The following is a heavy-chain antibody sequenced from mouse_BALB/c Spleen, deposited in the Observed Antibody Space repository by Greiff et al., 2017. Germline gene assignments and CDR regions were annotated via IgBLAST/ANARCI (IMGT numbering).Heavy chain of an antibody. J-gene: IGHJ3*01. Sequence: QVQLQQSGPGLVQPSQSLSITCTVSGFSLTSYGVHWVRQSPGKGLEWLGVIWSGGSTDYNAAFISRLSISKDNSKSQVFFKMNSLQADDTAIYYCARNSHYYGSREFAYWGQGTLVTVSA. CDR3: ARNSHYYGSREFAY. CDR2: IWSGGST. V-gene: IGHV2-4-1*01. CDR1: GFSLTSYG. D-gene: IGHD1-1*01.